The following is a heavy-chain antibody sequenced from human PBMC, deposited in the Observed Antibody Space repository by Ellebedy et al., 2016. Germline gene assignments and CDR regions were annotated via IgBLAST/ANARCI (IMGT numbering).Heavy chain of an antibody. CDR3: AKGQSIYSSGWDH. V-gene: IGHV3-53*01. Sequence: GESLKISCAASGFTVSTNYMSWVRQAPGKGLEWVSGITPSGADTFYVDSVKGRFTISRDNSKNTLYLQMNSLRAEDTAVYYCAKGQSIYSSGWDHWGQGTLVTVSS. D-gene: IGHD6-19*01. J-gene: IGHJ4*02. CDR1: GFTVSTNY. CDR2: ITPSGADT.